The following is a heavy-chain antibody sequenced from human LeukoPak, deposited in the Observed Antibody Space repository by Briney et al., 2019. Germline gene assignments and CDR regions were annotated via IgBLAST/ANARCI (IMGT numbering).Heavy chain of an antibody. D-gene: IGHD6-13*01. CDR1: GYSISSGYY. CDR2: IYHSGST. Sequence: PSETLSLTCAVSGYSISSGYYWGWIRQPPGKGLEWIGSIYHSGSTYYNPSLKSRVTISVDTSKNQFSLKLSSVTAADTAVYYCARGFIVGYSSSWYWFDPWGQGTLVTVSS. CDR3: ARGFIVGYSSSWYWFDP. J-gene: IGHJ5*02. V-gene: IGHV4-38-2*01.